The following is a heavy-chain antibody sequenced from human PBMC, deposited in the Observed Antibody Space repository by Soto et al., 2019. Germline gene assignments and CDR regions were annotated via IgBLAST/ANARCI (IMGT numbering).Heavy chain of an antibody. D-gene: IGHD5-18*01. V-gene: IGHV2-5*02. J-gene: IGHJ4*02. CDR3: AHRGYMYGNWDHGYFDY. CDR1: GYSLTTGGVD. Sequence: QITLKESAPTRVKPTQTLALTCTFCGYSLTTGGVDVAWIRKTPGKALEWLAVIYWDDDKRYSPSLMSRLTITKDTSKNQVVLTMANMDPVDTGTYFCAHRGYMYGNWDHGYFDYWGQGTLVTVSS. CDR2: IYWDDDK.